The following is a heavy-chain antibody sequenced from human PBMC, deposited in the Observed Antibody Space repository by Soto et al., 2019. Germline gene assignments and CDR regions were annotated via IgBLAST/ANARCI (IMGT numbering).Heavy chain of an antibody. CDR2: IIPLFGTT. Sequence: QVQVVQSGVEVRRPGSSVKVSCKASGDTFKNCVISWVRQAPGQGLEWMGGIIPLFGTTDFAQRFKGRLTITADEATTTAYRDRSRLRSEDTATYYCAAELGFGKLSVVWGQGTTVIVSS. D-gene: IGHD3-10*01. V-gene: IGHV1-69*01. J-gene: IGHJ6*02. CDR3: AAELGFGKLSVV. CDR1: GDTFKNCV.